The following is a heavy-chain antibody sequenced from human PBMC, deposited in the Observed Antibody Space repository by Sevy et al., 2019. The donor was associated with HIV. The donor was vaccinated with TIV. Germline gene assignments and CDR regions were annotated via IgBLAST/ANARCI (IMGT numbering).Heavy chain of an antibody. CDR3: ARDHAGSVEFYFDH. Sequence: ASVKVSCKASGYTFNRHGLHWVRQAPAQGLEWMGWTATDTGDTRYSQKSQGRLTITTDTSACTLYMELSSLTSEDTAVYYCARDHAGSVEFYFDHWGQGTLVTVSS. J-gene: IGHJ4*02. CDR2: TATDTGDT. CDR1: GYTFNRHG. V-gene: IGHV1-3*04.